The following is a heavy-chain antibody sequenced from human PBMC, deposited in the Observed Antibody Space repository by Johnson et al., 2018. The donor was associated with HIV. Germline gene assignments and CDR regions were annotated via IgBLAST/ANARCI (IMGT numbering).Heavy chain of an antibody. CDR1: GFTFDDYG. J-gene: IGHJ3*02. CDR3: ARASYVWGSYRYTGVCGAFDI. CDR2: INWNGGST. V-gene: IGHV3-20*04. D-gene: IGHD3-16*02. Sequence: VQLVESGGGVVRPGGSLRLSCAASGFTFDDYGMSWVRQAPGKGLEWVSGINWNGGSTGYADSVKGRFTISRDNAKNSLYLQMNSLRAEDTALYYCARASYVWGSYRYTGVCGAFDIWGQGTMVTVSS.